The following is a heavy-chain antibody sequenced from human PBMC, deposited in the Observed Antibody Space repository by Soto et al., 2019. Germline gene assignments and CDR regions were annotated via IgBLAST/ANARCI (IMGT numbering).Heavy chain of an antibody. CDR3: AKGPRYFDWSAFDY. CDR1: GFTFSSYG. Sequence: VQLLESGGGLVQPGGSLRLSCTASGFTFSSYGMHWVRQAPGKGLEWVAVISYDGSNKYYADSVKGRFTISRDNSKNTLYLQMNSLRAEDTAVYYCAKGPRYFDWSAFDYWGQGTLVTVSS. CDR2: ISYDGSNK. V-gene: IGHV3-30*18. D-gene: IGHD3-9*01. J-gene: IGHJ4*02.